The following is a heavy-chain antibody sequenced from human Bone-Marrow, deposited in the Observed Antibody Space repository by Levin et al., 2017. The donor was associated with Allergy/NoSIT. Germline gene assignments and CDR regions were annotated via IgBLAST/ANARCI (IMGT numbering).Heavy chain of an antibody. D-gene: IGHD3-16*01. CDR1: GFTFNNYA. V-gene: IGHV3-23*01. CDR2: ISASGGSS. Sequence: AGGSLRLSCAASGFTFNNYAMSWVRLAPGKGLEWVSGISASGGSSVYIDSVRGRFTISRDNSRSTLFLQMNNLGAEDTAIYYCAKDDDSGLRDYSWGTFDYWGQGTLVTVSS. CDR3: AKDDDSGLRDYSWGTFDY. J-gene: IGHJ4*02.